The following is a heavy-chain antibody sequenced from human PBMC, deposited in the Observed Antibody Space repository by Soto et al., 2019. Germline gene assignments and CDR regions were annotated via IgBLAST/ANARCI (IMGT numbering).Heavy chain of an antibody. CDR1: GGSMSSYY. D-gene: IGHD2-8*01. V-gene: IGHV4-34*01. CDR3: ARGLGYGAVLNYFDS. Sequence: SETLSLTCTVSGGSMSSYYWSWIRQPPGRGLEWIGEINHSGITKDNPSLKSRVTISVDTSKNQVSLKLSSVTAADTAVYYCARGLGYGAVLNYFDSWGLGTPVTVSS. CDR2: INHSGIT. J-gene: IGHJ4*02.